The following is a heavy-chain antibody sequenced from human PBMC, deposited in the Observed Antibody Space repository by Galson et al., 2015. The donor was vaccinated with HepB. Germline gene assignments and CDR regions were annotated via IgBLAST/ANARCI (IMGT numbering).Heavy chain of an antibody. CDR3: ARDLGRHYSLIY. V-gene: IGHV3-30-3*01. J-gene: IGHJ4*02. CDR2: ISFDGNNK. Sequence: SLRLSCAASGFTLTSDAMHWVRQAPGKGLEWVAVISFDGNNKYYGDSVRGRFTISRDTSKNTLYLQMNSLRAEDTAVYYCARDLGRHYSLIYWGQGTLLIVSS. D-gene: IGHD2-15*01. CDR1: GFTLTSDA.